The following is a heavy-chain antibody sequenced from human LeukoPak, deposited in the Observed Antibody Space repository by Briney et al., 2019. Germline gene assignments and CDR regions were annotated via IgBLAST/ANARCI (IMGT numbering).Heavy chain of an antibody. CDR3: AKDWYDILTGYYYFDY. D-gene: IGHD3-9*01. V-gene: IGHV3-53*01. Sequence: GGSLRLSCAASGFTVSSNYMSWVRQAPGKGLEWVSVIYSGGSTYYADSVKGRFTISRDNSKNTLYLQMNSLRAEDTAVYYCAKDWYDILTGYYYFDYWGQGTLVTVSS. CDR2: IYSGGST. CDR1: GFTVSSNY. J-gene: IGHJ4*02.